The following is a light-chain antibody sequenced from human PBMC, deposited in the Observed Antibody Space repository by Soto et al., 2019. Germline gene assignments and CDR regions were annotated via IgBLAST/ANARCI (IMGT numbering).Light chain of an antibody. CDR3: ATWDGNLSGVV. Sequence: QSVLTQPPSASGTPGQRVTISCSGTSSNIGTSHVYWYQQLPGAAPKLLIYRSTQRPSGVPDRFSGSKSGPSASLAISGLRSEDEADYYCATWDGNLSGVVFGGGTKVTVL. CDR2: RST. CDR1: SSNIGTSH. J-gene: IGLJ2*01. V-gene: IGLV1-47*01.